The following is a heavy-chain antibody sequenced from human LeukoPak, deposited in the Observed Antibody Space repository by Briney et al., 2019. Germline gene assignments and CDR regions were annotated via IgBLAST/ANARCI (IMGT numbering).Heavy chain of an antibody. CDR3: AKGSGTTYRYNWFDP. Sequence: GGSLGLSCAASGFTFSNYGMHWVRQPPGQGLEWLTAIQYDGSKTYYAESVKGRFTISRDNSKNTLYLQMKSLRAEDTALYYCAKGSGTTYRYNWFDPWGQGALVTVSS. V-gene: IGHV3-30*02. CDR1: GFTFSNYG. D-gene: IGHD1-26*01. J-gene: IGHJ5*02. CDR2: IQYDGSKT.